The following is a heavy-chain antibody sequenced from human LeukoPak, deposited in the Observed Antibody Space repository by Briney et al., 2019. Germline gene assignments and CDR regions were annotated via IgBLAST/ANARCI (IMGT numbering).Heavy chain of an antibody. D-gene: IGHD1-20*01. Sequence: GASVKVSCKASGYSFTSFGMNWVRQAPGQGLEWLGWINTNTGNPTYGQGFTGRFVFSMDTSVSTAYLQISSLKAEDTAVYYCARDYNWNPDVFDYWGQGTLVTVSS. CDR2: INTNTGNP. CDR3: ARDYNWNPDVFDY. V-gene: IGHV7-4-1*02. CDR1: GYSFTSFG. J-gene: IGHJ4*02.